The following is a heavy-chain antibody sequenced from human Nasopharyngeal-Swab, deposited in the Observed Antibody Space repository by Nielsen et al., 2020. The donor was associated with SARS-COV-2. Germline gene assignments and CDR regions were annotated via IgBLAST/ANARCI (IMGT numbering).Heavy chain of an antibody. V-gene: IGHV3-30*03. J-gene: IGHJ6*02. CDR3: ARETSDGDNYYYYGMDV. Sequence: GGSLRLSCAASGFTFSSYGMHWVRQTPGKGLEWVAVISYDGSNKYYADSVKGRFTISRDNSKNTLYLQMNSLRAEDTAVYYCARETSDGDNYYYYGMDVWGQGTTVTVSS. CDR2: ISYDGSNK. CDR1: GFTFSSYG. D-gene: IGHD3-10*01.